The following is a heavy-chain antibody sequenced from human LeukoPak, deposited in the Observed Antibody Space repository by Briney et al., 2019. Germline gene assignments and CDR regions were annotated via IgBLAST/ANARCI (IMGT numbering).Heavy chain of an antibody. CDR1: GYTFTGYY. CDR2: INPNSGGT. Sequence: ASVKVSCKASGYTFTGYYMHWVRQAPGQGLEWMGRINPNSGGTNYAQKFQGRVTMTRDTSISTAYMELSRLRSDDTAVYYCAKEVDTAMVFPFDIWGQGTMVTVFS. CDR3: AKEVDTAMVFPFDI. J-gene: IGHJ3*02. D-gene: IGHD5-18*01. V-gene: IGHV1-2*06.